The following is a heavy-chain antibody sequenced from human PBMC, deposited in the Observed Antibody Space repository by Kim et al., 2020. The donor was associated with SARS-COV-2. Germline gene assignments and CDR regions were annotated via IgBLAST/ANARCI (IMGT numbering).Heavy chain of an antibody. V-gene: IGHV3-30*18. J-gene: IGHJ3*01. CDR3: AKRGEFFLLGIGDAFDL. D-gene: IGHD3-10*01. CDR1: GFSFNNFG. Sequence: GGSLRLSCAASGFSFNNFGMNWVRQAPGKGLEWVALISYEGSIKHYADSVKGRFTISRDSSKNTLYLQMNSLTVEDTAVYYCAKRGEFFLLGIGDAFDLWGRGTMVTVSS. CDR2: ISYEGSIK.